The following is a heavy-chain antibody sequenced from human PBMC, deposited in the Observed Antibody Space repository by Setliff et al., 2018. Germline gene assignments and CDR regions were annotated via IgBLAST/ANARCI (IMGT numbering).Heavy chain of an antibody. CDR2: IFYSGSS. V-gene: IGHV4-59*01. J-gene: IGHJ4*02. CDR3: ARLPRTVTHFDY. D-gene: IGHD4-17*01. CDR1: GGSISGYY. Sequence: PSETLSLTCTVSGGSISGYYWSWIRQPPGKGLEWIGYIFYSGSSNYNPSLQSRVSISVDTSKNQLSLKLDSLTAADTAVYFCARLPRTVTHFDYWGQGALVTVSS.